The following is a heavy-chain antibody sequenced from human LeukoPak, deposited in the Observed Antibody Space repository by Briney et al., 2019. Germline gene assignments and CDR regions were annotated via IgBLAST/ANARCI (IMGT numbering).Heavy chain of an antibody. CDR2: IWYDGSNK. D-gene: IGHD5-24*01. CDR1: GFTFSSYG. Sequence: PGRSLRLSCAASGFTFSSYGMHWVRQAPAKGLEWVAVIWYDGSNKYYADSVKGRFTISRDNSKNTLYLQMNSLRAEDTAVYYCARQDGYNPDYWGQGTLVTVSS. J-gene: IGHJ4*02. CDR3: ARQDGYNPDY. V-gene: IGHV3-33*01.